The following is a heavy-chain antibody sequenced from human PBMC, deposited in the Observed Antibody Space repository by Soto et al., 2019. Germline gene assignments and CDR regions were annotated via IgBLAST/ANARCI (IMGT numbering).Heavy chain of an antibody. CDR1: GYTFTGYY. CDR3: ARAPLSYSSSPDLDY. V-gene: IGHV1-2*04. D-gene: IGHD6-6*01. CDR2: INPNSGGT. Sequence: ASVKVSCKASGYTFTGYYMHWVRRAPGQGLEWMGWINPNSGGTNYAQKFQGWVTMTRDTSISTAYMELSRLRSDDTAVYYCARAPLSYSSSPDLDYWGQGTLVTVSS. J-gene: IGHJ4*02.